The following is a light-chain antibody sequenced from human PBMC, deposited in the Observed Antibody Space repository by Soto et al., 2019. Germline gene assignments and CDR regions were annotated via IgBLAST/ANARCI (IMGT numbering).Light chain of an antibody. Sequence: EIVLTQSPGTLSLSPGERASLSCRASQGVNTNLAWYQQKPGQAPRLLIFGASTRATVVPARFSGSGSGTEFTLTISSLQSEDFAVYYCQQYNSWPLITFGQGTRLEIK. V-gene: IGKV3-15*01. J-gene: IGKJ5*01. CDR1: QGVNTN. CDR3: QQYNSWPLIT. CDR2: GAS.